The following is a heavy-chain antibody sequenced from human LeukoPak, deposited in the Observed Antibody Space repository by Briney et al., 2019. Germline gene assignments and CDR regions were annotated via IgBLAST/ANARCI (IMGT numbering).Heavy chain of an antibody. V-gene: IGHV3-23*01. Sequence: PGGSLRLSCAASGFTFSNCAMTWVRRAPGKGLEWVSAISGSAGSTYYADSVKGRLTISRDNSKNTLYLQMNSLRAEDTAVYYCAKKMSGVYSSSDYWGQGTLVTVSS. CDR1: GFTFSNCA. CDR3: AKKMSGVYSSSDY. D-gene: IGHD6-6*01. J-gene: IGHJ4*02. CDR2: ISGSAGST.